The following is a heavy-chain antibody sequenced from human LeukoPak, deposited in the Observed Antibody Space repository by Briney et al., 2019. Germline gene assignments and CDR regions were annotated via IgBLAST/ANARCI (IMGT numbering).Heavy chain of an antibody. Sequence: PSETLSLTCTVSGVSISSYYWSWIRQPPGKGLEWIGYIYYSGTTNYNPSLKSRVTISVDTSKNQFSLKLRSVTAADTAMYYCARYGLLRLSEINGFDIWGRGTMVTVSS. CDR2: IYYSGTT. V-gene: IGHV4-59*01. CDR3: ARYGLLRLSEINGFDI. J-gene: IGHJ3*02. CDR1: GVSISSYY. D-gene: IGHD5-18*01.